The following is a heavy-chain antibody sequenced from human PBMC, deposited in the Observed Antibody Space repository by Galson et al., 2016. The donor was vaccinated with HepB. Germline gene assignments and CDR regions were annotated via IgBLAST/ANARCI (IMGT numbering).Heavy chain of an antibody. V-gene: IGHV3-74*01. Sequence: SLRLSCAASGITFSSKWMHWVRQAPGKGLVWVSRINGDGSTTNYVDSVKGRFTISRDNAKNMLYLQMNGLRAEDTAVYYCARGVGGYLCYGMDVWGQGTTVTVSS. CDR2: INGDGSTT. CDR1: GITFSSKW. D-gene: IGHD3-22*01. J-gene: IGHJ6*02. CDR3: ARGVGGYLCYGMDV.